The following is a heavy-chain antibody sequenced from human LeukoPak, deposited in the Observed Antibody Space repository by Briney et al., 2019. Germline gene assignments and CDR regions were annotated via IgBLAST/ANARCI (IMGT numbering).Heavy chain of an antibody. J-gene: IGHJ4*02. V-gene: IGHV1-69*13. D-gene: IGHD1-1*01. CDR3: AAPNWNDRYYFEY. CDR2: LIPLLGTT. CDR1: GGTFSSYD. Sequence: ASVKVSCKASGGTFSSYDITWVRQAPGQGLEWMGGLIPLLGTTNYAQKFQGRVTITADEFTTTTYMELSSLRSEDTAVYYCAAPNWNDRYYFEYWGQGTLVTVSS.